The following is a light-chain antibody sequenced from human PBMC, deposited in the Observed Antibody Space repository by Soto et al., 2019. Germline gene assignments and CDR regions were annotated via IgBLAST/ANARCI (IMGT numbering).Light chain of an antibody. CDR3: QQYNNWTEP. J-gene: IGKJ1*01. V-gene: IGKV3-15*01. CDR2: GPS. CDR1: QSVSSN. Sequence: EIVMTQSPATLSVSPGQRATLSCRAIQSVSSNLAWYQQKPGQAPRLLIYGPSPKATGIAGRFSGSGSGTELTLTISSLQAEDVAVYYCQQYNNWTEPFGQGTKVEIK.